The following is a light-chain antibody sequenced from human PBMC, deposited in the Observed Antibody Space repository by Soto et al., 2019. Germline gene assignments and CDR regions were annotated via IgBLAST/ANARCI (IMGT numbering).Light chain of an antibody. J-gene: IGKJ1*01. V-gene: IGKV1-5*01. CDR1: QSISSW. Sequence: DIQMTQSPSTLSASVGDRVTIACRASQSISSWLAWYQQKPGKAPKLLIYDASSLESGVPSRFSGSGSGTEFTLTISSLQTDDFATYYCQQYNSYSPGWTFGEGTKVDIK. CDR2: DAS. CDR3: QQYNSYSPGWT.